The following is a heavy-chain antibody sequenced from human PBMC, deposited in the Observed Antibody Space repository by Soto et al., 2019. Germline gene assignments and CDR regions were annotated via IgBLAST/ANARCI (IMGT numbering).Heavy chain of an antibody. V-gene: IGHV6-1*01. CDR1: GDSVSSTTVG. D-gene: IGHD2-2*01. J-gene: IGHJ4*02. CDR2: AYYRSKWFT. Sequence: PSQTLSLTCAISGDSVSSTTVGWNWIRQSPSRGLEWLGRAYYRSKWFTDYAMSVKSRLTFNADTSKNQFSLHLKSVTPEDTAVYYCARDDATIYTSTWFPLDHWGQGTLVTVSS. CDR3: ARDDATIYTSTWFPLDH.